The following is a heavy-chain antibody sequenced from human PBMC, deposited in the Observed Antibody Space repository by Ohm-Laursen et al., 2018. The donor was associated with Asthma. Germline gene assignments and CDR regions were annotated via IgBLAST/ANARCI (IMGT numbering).Heavy chain of an antibody. CDR1: GFTFSSYW. J-gene: IGHJ4*02. V-gene: IGHV3-74*01. D-gene: IGHD5-24*01. Sequence: GSLRLSCAASGFTFSSYWMHWVRQAPGKGLVWVSRINRDGRSTSYADSVKGRFTISRDDAKNTLYLQMNSLRADDSAVYYCARGNLEGLQWGQGTLVTVSS. CDR2: INRDGRST. CDR3: ARGNLEGLQ.